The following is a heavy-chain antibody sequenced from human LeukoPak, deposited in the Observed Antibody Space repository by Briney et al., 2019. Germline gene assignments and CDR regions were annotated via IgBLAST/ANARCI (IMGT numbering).Heavy chain of an antibody. CDR1: GYLFTTYW. J-gene: IGHJ4*02. V-gene: IGHV5-51*01. CDR2: IYPGDSDT. Sequence: GESLKISCKGSGYLFTTYWIGWVRQMPGKGLEWMGIIYPGDSDTKYSPSFQGLVTMSADKSIGTAYLQWSSLKASDTAIYYCARLKTAMITLDYWGQGTLVTVSS. CDR3: ARLKTAMITLDY. D-gene: IGHD5-18*01.